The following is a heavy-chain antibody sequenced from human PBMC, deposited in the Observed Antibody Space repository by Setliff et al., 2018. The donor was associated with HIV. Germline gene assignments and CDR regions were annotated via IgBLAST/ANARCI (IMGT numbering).Heavy chain of an antibody. CDR2: IYPGDSDT. Sequence: GESLKISCKGSGYSFTSYWIGWVRQMPGKGLGWMGIIYPGDSDTRYSPSFQGQVTISADKSISTAYLQWSSLKASDTALYYCARTTGQSAYYYYGMDVWGQGTTVTVSS. CDR3: ARTTGQSAYYYYGMDV. V-gene: IGHV5-51*01. CDR1: GYSFTSYW. J-gene: IGHJ6*02.